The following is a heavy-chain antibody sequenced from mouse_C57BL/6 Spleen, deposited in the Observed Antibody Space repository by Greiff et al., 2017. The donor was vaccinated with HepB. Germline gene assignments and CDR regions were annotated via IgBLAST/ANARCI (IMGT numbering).Heavy chain of an antibody. CDR2: IDPSDSYT. CDR3: ARAGDGNDDMGD. J-gene: IGHJ4*01. CDR1: GYTFTSYW. Sequence: QVQLQQPGAELVMPGASVKLSCKASGYTFTSYWMHWVKQRPGQGLEWIGEIDPSDSYTNYNQKFKGKSTLTVDNSASPAYMQLSSLTSEDAAVYCCARAGDGNDDMGDRGQGTSVTVSS. V-gene: IGHV1-69*01.